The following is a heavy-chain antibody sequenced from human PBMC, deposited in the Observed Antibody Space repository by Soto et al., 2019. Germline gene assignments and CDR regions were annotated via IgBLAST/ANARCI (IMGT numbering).Heavy chain of an antibody. V-gene: IGHV3-23*01. Sequence: SLRLSCAASGFTFSSYAMSWVRQAPGKGLEWVSAISGSGGSTYYADSVKGRFTISRDNSKNTLYLQMNSLRAEDTAVYYCAPLQIGYYDSSGSPPLDYWGQGALVTVSS. D-gene: IGHD3-22*01. CDR2: ISGSGGST. CDR1: GFTFSSYA. J-gene: IGHJ4*02. CDR3: APLQIGYYDSSGSPPLDY.